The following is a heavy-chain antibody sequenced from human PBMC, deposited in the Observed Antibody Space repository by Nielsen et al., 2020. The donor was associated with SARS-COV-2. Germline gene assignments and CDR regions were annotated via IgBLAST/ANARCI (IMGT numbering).Heavy chain of an antibody. CDR2: ISGSGGST. Sequence: GGSLRLSCAASGFTFSSYAMSWVRQAPGKGLEWVSAISGSGGSTYYADSVKGRFTISRDNSKNTLYLQMNSLRAEDTAVYYCAKSDGYSSGWYGGFDPWSQGTLVTVSS. CDR3: AKSDGYSSGWYGGFDP. D-gene: IGHD6-19*01. J-gene: IGHJ5*02. CDR1: GFTFSSYA. V-gene: IGHV3-23*01.